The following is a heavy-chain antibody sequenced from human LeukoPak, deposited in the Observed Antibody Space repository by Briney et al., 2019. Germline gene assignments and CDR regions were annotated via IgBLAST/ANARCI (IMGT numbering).Heavy chain of an antibody. Sequence: GGSLRLSCAASGFTFSSYAMSWVRQAPGKGLQWVSGISTSGGSTYYTDSVKGRFTISRDNSKKTLYLQMNSLRAEDTAVYYCAKDPFVFESGSYLIDYWGQGTLVTVSS. J-gene: IGHJ4*02. D-gene: IGHD1-26*01. V-gene: IGHV3-23*01. CDR1: GFTFSSYA. CDR2: ISTSGGST. CDR3: AKDPFVFESGSYLIDY.